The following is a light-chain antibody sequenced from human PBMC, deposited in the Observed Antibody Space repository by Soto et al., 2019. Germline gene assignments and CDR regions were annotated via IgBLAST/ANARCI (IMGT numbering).Light chain of an antibody. Sequence: DIQMTQSPSTLSASVGDRVTITCRASQSISSWLAWYQQRPGKAPKLLIYKASSLESGVPSRFSGSGSGTEITLTISSLQPDDFATYFCQQYNTYSLTFGPGTKVEIK. V-gene: IGKV1-5*03. CDR2: KAS. J-gene: IGKJ3*01. CDR3: QQYNTYSLT. CDR1: QSISSW.